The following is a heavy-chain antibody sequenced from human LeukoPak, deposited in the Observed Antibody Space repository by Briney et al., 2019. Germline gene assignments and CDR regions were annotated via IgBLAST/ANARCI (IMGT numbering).Heavy chain of an antibody. J-gene: IGHJ4*02. CDR2: INPDGGNT. Sequence: EASVKVSCKASGYTFTNSYIHWVRQAPGQVLEWMGLINPDGGNTNYAQNFQGRVTLTRDTSTSTVYMELSSLRSEDTAVHYCARAVLRGVIKGYYFDYWGQGTLVTVSS. D-gene: IGHD3-10*01. V-gene: IGHV1-46*01. CDR1: GYTFTNSY. CDR3: ARAVLRGVIKGYYFDY.